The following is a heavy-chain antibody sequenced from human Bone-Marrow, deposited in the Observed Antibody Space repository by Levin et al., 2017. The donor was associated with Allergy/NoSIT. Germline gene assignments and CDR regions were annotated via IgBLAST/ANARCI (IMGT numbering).Heavy chain of an antibody. CDR3: AREIVLPATIRPFDL. D-gene: IGHD2-2*01. J-gene: IGHJ5*02. CDR2: ISSHGST. Sequence: GSLRLSCTVSGGSVSTDYWSWIRQPLGQGLEWIGYISSHGSTDYNPSLKSRVTISADTSKNLFSLKLSYVTAADMGVYYCAREIVLPATIRPFDLWGQGTLVTVSS. V-gene: IGHV4-59*02. CDR1: GGSVSTDY.